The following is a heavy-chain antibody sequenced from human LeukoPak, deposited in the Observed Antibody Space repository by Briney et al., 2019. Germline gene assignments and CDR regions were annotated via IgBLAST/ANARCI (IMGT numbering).Heavy chain of an antibody. Sequence: SEALSLTCTVSGGSISSYYWSWIRQPPGKGLEWIGYIYYSGSTNYNPSLKSRVTISVDTSKNQFSLKLSSVTAADTAVYYCARWGDWNYFRECPENWFDPWGQGTLVTVSS. CDR1: GGSISSYY. CDR3: ARWGDWNYFRECPENWFDP. J-gene: IGHJ5*02. V-gene: IGHV4-59*01. CDR2: IYYSGST. D-gene: IGHD1-7*01.